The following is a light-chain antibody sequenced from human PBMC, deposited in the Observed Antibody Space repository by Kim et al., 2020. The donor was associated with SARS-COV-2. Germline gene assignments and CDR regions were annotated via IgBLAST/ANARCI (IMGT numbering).Light chain of an antibody. CDR3: AADHGRGTDFVWV. CDR2: VGPDGIVG. Sequence: CSLSSGFSDYKVDWYQQGPGKGPRFVMRVGPDGIVGSKGDGIPDRFSVLASGLNRTLTIKNIQQEDESDFHCAADHGRGTDFVWVFGGGTKLSVL. J-gene: IGLJ3*02. V-gene: IGLV9-49*03. CDR1: SGFSDYK.